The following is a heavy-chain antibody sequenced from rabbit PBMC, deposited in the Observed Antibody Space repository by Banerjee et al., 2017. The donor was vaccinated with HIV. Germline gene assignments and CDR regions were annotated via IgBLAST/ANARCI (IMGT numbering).Heavy chain of an antibody. D-gene: IGHD4-1*01. CDR2: IYGASSGGT. V-gene: IGHV1S40*01. CDR1: GFSFSSSYY. Sequence: QSLEESGGDLVKPGASLTLTCTASGFSFSSSYYMCWVRQAPGKGLEWIACIYGASSGGTYYATWAKGRFIISKTSSTTVTLQMTSLTVADTATYFCVRVVAGVYFNLWGPGTLVTVS. CDR3: VRVVAGVYFNL. J-gene: IGHJ4*01.